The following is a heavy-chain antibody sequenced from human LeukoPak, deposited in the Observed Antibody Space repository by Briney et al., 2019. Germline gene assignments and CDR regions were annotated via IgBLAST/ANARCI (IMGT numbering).Heavy chain of an antibody. CDR3: ARVALSGLYYFDN. CDR1: GGSISNYY. V-gene: IGHV4-4*07. D-gene: IGHD5/OR15-5a*01. Sequence: SETLSLTCTVSGGSISNYYWSWIRQPAGKGRVWIGRISTSGSTNYNPSLKSRVTISVDKSRNQFSLKLSSVTAADTAVYYCARVALSGLYYFDNWGQGTLVTVSS. J-gene: IGHJ4*02. CDR2: ISTSGST.